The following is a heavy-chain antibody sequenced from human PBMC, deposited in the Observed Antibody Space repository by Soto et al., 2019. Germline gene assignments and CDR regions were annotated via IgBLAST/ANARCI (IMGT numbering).Heavy chain of an antibody. Sequence: QLQLQESGSGLVKPSQTLSLTCAVSGGSISSGGYSWSWIRQPPGKGLEWIGYIYHSWSTYYNPSLKGRVTRSVARSKNQFALKLSSVTAADTAVYYCAIGLVTTLHYWRQGTLVTVSS. V-gene: IGHV4-30-2*01. CDR3: AIGLVTTLHY. J-gene: IGHJ4*02. D-gene: IGHD4-17*01. CDR1: GGSISSGGYS. CDR2: IYHSWST.